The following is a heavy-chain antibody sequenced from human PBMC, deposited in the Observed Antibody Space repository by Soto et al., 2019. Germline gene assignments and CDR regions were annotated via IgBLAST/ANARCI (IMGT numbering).Heavy chain of an antibody. V-gene: IGHV3-23*01. Sequence: GGSLRLSCAASGFTFSGYAMSWVRQAPGKGLEWVSTISASVGSTYYAASVKGRFTISRDNSKNTLYLQMNSLRAEDTAIYYCAKTPYYYVSSGYYPGDYWGQGALVTVSS. D-gene: IGHD3-22*01. J-gene: IGHJ4*02. CDR1: GFTFSGYA. CDR2: ISASVGST. CDR3: AKTPYYYVSSGYYPGDY.